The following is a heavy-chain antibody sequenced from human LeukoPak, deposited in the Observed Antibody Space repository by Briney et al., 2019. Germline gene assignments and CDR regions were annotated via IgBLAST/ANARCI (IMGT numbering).Heavy chain of an antibody. J-gene: IGHJ4*02. Sequence: GGSLRLSCAASGFTFSDHYINWVRQAPGKGLEWVSYISGSSDYTSYADSVKDRFTISRDNARNSLYLQMNSLRAEDTAVYYCAREAAYFDYWGQGTLVTVSS. CDR3: AREAAYFDY. D-gene: IGHD2-15*01. V-gene: IGHV3-11*05. CDR2: ISGSSDYT. CDR1: GFTFSDHY.